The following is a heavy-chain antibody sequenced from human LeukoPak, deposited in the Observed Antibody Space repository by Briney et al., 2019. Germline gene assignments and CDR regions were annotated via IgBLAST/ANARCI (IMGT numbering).Heavy chain of an antibody. Sequence: GGSLRLSCAASGFTFSSYAMSWVRQAPGKGLEWVSAISGSGGSTYYADSVKGRFTISRDNSKNTLYLQMNSLRSEDTAVYYCARAGLNGGAEYFQHWGQGTLVTVSS. CDR2: ISGSGGST. J-gene: IGHJ1*01. CDR3: ARAGLNGGAEYFQH. CDR1: GFTFSSYA. V-gene: IGHV3-23*01.